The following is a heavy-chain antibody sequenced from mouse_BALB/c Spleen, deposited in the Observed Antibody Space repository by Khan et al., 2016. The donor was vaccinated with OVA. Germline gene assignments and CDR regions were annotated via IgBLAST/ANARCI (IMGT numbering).Heavy chain of an antibody. Sequence: EVELVESGGGLVKPGGSLKLSCAASGFAFSSYDMSWVRQTPEKRLEWVAYISSGGGSTYYPDTVKGRFTISRDHAKNILYLQMGSLKSDDTAWYYCARHSGTWFAYWGQGTLVTVSA. D-gene: IGHD3-3*01. V-gene: IGHV5-12-1*01. CDR2: ISSGGGST. CDR1: GFAFSSYD. CDR3: ARHSGTWFAY. J-gene: IGHJ3*01.